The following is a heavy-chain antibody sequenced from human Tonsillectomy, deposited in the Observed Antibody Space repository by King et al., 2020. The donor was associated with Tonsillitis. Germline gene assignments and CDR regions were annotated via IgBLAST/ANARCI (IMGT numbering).Heavy chain of an antibody. D-gene: IGHD3-10*01. V-gene: IGHV3-15*01. Sequence: EVQLVESGGGLVKPGGSLRLSCTASGFTFSDASMTWVRQAPGKGLEWVGRIKSKTDGETADYAAPVQGRFTISRDDSKSTLYLQMNSLKTEDTAVYYCTTEYYGSGSYYTYYYFGTDVWGQGTTVTVSS. J-gene: IGHJ6*02. CDR1: GFTFSDAS. CDR2: IKSKTDGETA. CDR3: TTEYYGSGSYYTYYYFGTDV.